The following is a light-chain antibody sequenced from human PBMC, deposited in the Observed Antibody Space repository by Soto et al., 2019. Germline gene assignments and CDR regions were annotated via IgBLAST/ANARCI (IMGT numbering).Light chain of an antibody. CDR2: GAS. CDR1: QSVRSN. Sequence: EIVLTQSPATLSVSPGERATLSCRASQSVRSNLAWYQQKPGQAPKLLIYGASTRATGIPARFSGSGSGTEITLTISSLQSEDFAIDFCQWYNNLPPARTFGQGTKVEIK. V-gene: IGKV3-15*01. J-gene: IGKJ1*01. CDR3: QWYNNLPPART.